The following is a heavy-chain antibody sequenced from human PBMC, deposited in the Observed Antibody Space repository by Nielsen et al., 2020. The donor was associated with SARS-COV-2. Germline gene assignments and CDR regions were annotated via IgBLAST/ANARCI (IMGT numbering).Heavy chain of an antibody. CDR3: ARDFGYYDYVWGSYYYYGMDV. D-gene: IGHD3-16*01. V-gene: IGHV3-11*04. CDR2: ISSTGHTV. J-gene: IGHJ6*02. Sequence: GGSLRLSCAASGFIFSDYYMSWIRQAPGQGLEWVSYISSTGHTVYYADSVKGRFTISRDNAKNSLYLQMNSLRAEDTAVYYCARDFGYYDYVWGSYYYYGMDVWGQGTTVTVSS. CDR1: GFIFSDYY.